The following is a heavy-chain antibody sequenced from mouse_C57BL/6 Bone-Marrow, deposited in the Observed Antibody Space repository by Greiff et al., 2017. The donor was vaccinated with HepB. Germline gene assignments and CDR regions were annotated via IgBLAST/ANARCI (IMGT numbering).Heavy chain of an antibody. J-gene: IGHJ4*01. V-gene: IGHV1-77*01. CDR2: IGPGSGST. CDR1: GYTFTDYY. CDR3: AIVWLRRGTAIGYAMDY. Sequence: VQLQQSGAELVKPGASVKISCKASGYTFTDYYINWVKQRPGQGLEWIGKIGPGSGSTYYNEKFKGKATLTADKSSSTAYMQLSSLTSEDSAVYFCAIVWLRRGTAIGYAMDYWGQGTSVTVSS. D-gene: IGHD2-2*01.